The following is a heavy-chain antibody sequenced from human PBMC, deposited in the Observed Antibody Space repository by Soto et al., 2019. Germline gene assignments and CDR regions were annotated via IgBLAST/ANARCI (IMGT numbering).Heavy chain of an antibody. CDR1: GGSFSGYY. CDR2: INHSGST. D-gene: IGHD3-10*01. V-gene: IGHV4-34*01. J-gene: IGHJ3*02. CDR3: ARAGYVHYYGSGSAHDAFDI. Sequence: SETLSLTCAVYGGSFSGYYWSWIRQPPGKGLEWIGEINHSGSTNYNPSLKSRVTISVDTSKNQFSLKLSSVTAADTAVYYCARAGYVHYYGSGSAHDAFDIWGQGTMVTVSS.